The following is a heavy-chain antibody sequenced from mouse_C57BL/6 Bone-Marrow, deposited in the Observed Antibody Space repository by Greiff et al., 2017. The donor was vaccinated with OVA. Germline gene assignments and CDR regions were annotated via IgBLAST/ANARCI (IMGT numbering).Heavy chain of an antibody. CDR3: SRGYSGYDY. D-gene: IGHD3-1*01. J-gene: IGHJ2*01. Sequence: EVQLQQSGPELVKPGASVKMSCKASGYTFTDYNMNWVKQSHGKSLEWIGDINPNNGGTSYNQKFKGKATLTVNKSSSTAYMELRSLTSEYSAVYYCSRGYSGYDYWGQGTTLTVSS. V-gene: IGHV1-22*01. CDR1: GYTFTDYN. CDR2: INPNNGGT.